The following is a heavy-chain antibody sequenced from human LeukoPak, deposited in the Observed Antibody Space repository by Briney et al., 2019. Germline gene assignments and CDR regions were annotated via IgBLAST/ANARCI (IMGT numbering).Heavy chain of an antibody. Sequence: GGSLRLSCAASGFTFSSYGMHWVRQAPGKGLEWVAFIRYDGSNKYYADSVKGRFTISRDNSKNTLYLQMNSLGAEDTAVYYCAKEPMTTVTTADYWGQGTLVTVSS. J-gene: IGHJ4*02. D-gene: IGHD4-17*01. CDR2: IRYDGSNK. CDR1: GFTFSSYG. V-gene: IGHV3-30*02. CDR3: AKEPMTTVTTADY.